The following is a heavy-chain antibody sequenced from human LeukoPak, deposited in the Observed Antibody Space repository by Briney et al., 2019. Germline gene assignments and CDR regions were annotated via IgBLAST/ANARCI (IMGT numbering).Heavy chain of an antibody. V-gene: IGHV3-21*01. Sequence: PGGSLRLSCAASGFTFSSYSMNWVRQAPGKGLEWVSSISSSSSYIYYADSVKGRFTISRDNAKNSLYLQMNSLRAEDTAVYYCARDLTMVRGVIPLIYFDYWGQGTLVTVSS. CDR2: ISSSSSYI. J-gene: IGHJ4*02. CDR3: ARDLTMVRGVIPLIYFDY. D-gene: IGHD3-10*01. CDR1: GFTFSSYS.